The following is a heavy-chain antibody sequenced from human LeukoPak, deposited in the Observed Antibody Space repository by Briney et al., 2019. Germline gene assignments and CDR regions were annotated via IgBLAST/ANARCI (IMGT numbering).Heavy chain of an antibody. Sequence: PGGSLRLSCAASGSTFSSYWMHWVRQAPGKGLVWVSRINSDGSSTSYADSVKGRFTISRDNAMNTLYLQMNSLRAEDTAVYYCARVDSGSYWSGFDYWGQGTLVTVSS. D-gene: IGHD1-26*01. V-gene: IGHV3-74*01. CDR3: ARVDSGSYWSGFDY. CDR1: GSTFSSYW. J-gene: IGHJ4*02. CDR2: INSDGSST.